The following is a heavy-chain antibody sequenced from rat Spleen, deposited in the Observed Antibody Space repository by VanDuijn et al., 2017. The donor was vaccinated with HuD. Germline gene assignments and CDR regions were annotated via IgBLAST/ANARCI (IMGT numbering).Heavy chain of an antibody. V-gene: IGHV2-1*01. J-gene: IGHJ2*01. CDR2: IWSGGST. CDR3: ARADRETYAHFDH. Sequence: QVQLKESGPGLVQPSQTLSLTCTVSGFSLTSNGVSWVRQPPGKGLEWMGVIWSGGSTAYNSLPKPRLSITRDISESQVFLEMNSLQTEDTATYYCARADRETYAHFDHWGQGVMVTVSS. CDR1: GFSLTSNG. D-gene: IGHD1-6*01.